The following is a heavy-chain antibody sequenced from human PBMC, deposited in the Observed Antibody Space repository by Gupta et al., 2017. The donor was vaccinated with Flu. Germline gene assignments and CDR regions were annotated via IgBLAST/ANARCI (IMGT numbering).Heavy chain of an antibody. D-gene: IGHD2-21*01. J-gene: IGHJ4*02. CDR3: ARSDTADCGGTICEFDY. Sequence: MNWVRQAPGKGLEWLSYMSGSGSAIYYADSVNGRFTISRDNTKNSLYLQMNSLRAEDTALYYCARSDTADCGGTICEFDYWGQGTLVTVSS. CDR2: MSGSGSAI. V-gene: IGHV3-48*03.